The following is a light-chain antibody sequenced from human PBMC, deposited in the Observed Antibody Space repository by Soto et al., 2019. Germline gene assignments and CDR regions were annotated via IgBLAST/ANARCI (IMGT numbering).Light chain of an antibody. CDR2: LGS. Sequence: DIVMTQSPLSLPVTPGEPASISCRSSQSLLHSSGNNYLDWYLQRPGQSPQLLICLGSDRASGVPDRFSGSESGTDFTLKISRVEADDVGVYYCMQRLQTPWTFGQGTKMEI. V-gene: IGKV2-28*01. CDR1: QSLLHSSGNNY. CDR3: MQRLQTPWT. J-gene: IGKJ1*01.